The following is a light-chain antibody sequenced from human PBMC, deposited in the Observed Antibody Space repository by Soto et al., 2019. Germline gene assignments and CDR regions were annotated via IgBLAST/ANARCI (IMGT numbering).Light chain of an antibody. Sequence: EIVLTQSPATLSSFPGDRVTLSCRASEYINTTLAWYQHRPGQSPRLRIYQTSIRAAGSPARFSASGSGTDFTLTISDVRPEDCALYYSDQRQSWPRTVGQGTKVDSK. CDR2: QTS. J-gene: IGKJ1*01. V-gene: IGKV3-11*01. CDR1: EYINTT. CDR3: DQRQSWPRT.